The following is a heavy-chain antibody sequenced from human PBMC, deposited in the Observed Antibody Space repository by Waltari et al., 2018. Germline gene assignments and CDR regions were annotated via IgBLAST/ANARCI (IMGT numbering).Heavy chain of an antibody. V-gene: IGHV1-2*06. J-gene: IGHJ4*02. D-gene: IGHD5-18*01. CDR1: GYTFSDYY. CDR3: TRMWIRVWAPDVDY. Sequence: QVQLVPSGAEVRKPGASVTVSCKTSGYTFSDYYIHWVRQAPGQGTEWIGRFNLKRRGTVYAQKVEVRFNRTGDTSTSTAYMELGRLRPVDTAMYYCTRMWIRVWAPDVDYGGQGTLVTGSS. CDR2: FNLKRRGT.